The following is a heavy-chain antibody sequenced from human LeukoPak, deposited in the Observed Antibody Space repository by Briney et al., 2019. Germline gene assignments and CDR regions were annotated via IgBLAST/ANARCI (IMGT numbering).Heavy chain of an antibody. CDR1: GFSFSSYW. CDR3: ARDLDFHNFDY. D-gene: IGHD2/OR15-2a*01. Sequence: PGGSLRLSCAAAGFSFSSYWMTRVRQAPGKGLEWVANIGKAGNGDYYVDSVKGRFTISRDNAKNSLYLQMNSLRAEDTAVYYCARDLDFHNFDYWGQGALVTVSS. CDR2: IGKAGNGD. V-gene: IGHV3-7*01. J-gene: IGHJ4*02.